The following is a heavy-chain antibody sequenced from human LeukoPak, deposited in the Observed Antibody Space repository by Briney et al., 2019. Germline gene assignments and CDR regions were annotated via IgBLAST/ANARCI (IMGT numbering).Heavy chain of an antibody. Sequence: ASVKVSCKASGYTFTGYYMQWVRQAPGQGFEWMGWIDPNSGGSNYAQKFQGRVTMTRDTFINTAYMELYRLRSDDTAVYYCARGRDYSGGVDYWGQGTLVTVSS. CDR1: GYTFTGYY. V-gene: IGHV1-2*02. CDR3: ARGRDYSGGVDY. D-gene: IGHD4-11*01. J-gene: IGHJ4*02. CDR2: IDPNSGGS.